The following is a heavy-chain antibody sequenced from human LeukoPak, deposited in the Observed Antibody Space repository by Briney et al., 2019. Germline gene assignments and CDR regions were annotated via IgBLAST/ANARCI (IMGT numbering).Heavy chain of an antibody. J-gene: IGHJ4*02. V-gene: IGHV1-18*01. D-gene: IGHD3-10*01. CDR3: ARKRSYYGSGPGFNY. Sequence: GASVKVSCKASGYTFTSYGISWVRQAPGQGLEWMGWISPYNGNTNYAQKLQGRVTMTTDTSTSTAYMELRSLRSDDTAVYFCARKRSYYGSGPGFNYWGQGTLVTVSS. CDR1: GYTFTSYG. CDR2: ISPYNGNT.